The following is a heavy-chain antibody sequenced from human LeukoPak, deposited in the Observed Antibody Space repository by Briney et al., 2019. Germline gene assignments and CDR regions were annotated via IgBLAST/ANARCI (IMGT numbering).Heavy chain of an antibody. CDR3: ARDVLRFLEWKNDY. CDR2: INHSGST. V-gene: IGHV4-39*07. J-gene: IGHJ4*02. D-gene: IGHD3-3*01. CDR1: GDSISSSNCY. Sequence: SETLSLTCTVSGDSISSSNCYWSWIRQPPGKGLEWIGEINHSGSTNYNPSLKSRVTISVDTSKNQFSLKLSSVTAADTAVYYCARDVLRFLEWKNDYWGQGTLVTVSS.